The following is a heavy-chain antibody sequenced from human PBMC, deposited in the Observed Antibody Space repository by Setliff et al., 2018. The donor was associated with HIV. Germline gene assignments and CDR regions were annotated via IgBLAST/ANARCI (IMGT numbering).Heavy chain of an antibody. CDR2: TRNKAKSYTT. Sequence: GGSLRLSCAASGFTFSDHYMDWVRQAPGKGLEWVGRTRNKAKSYTTEYAASVKGRFAISRDDSKNSVFLQMNSLKTEDTAMYYCAASRDGSIHDYWGQGTLVTVS. V-gene: IGHV3-72*01. J-gene: IGHJ4*02. CDR3: AASRDGSIHDY. D-gene: IGHD3-10*01. CDR1: GFTFSDHY.